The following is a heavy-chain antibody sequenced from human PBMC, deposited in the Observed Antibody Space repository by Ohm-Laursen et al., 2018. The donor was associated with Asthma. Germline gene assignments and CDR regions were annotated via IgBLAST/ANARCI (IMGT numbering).Heavy chain of an antibody. J-gene: IGHJ4*02. CDR1: GGTLGTSV. D-gene: IGHD2-15*01. V-gene: IGHV1-69*13. Sequence: GASVKVSCKSLGGTLGTSVIGWVRQAPGQGLEWLGGINSVFGTSTYAQKFHDRFTITADESTSTVYMTLSSLPSEGTAVYYCARKAGSCIASNCYSLDFWGQGTLVTVSS. CDR2: INSVFGTS. CDR3: ARKAGSCIASNCYSLDF.